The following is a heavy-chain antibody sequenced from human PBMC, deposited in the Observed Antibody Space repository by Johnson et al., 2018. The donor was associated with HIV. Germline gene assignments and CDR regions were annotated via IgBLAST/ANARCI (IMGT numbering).Heavy chain of an antibody. D-gene: IGHD6-13*01. Sequence: VQLVESGGGFVQPGGSLRLSCAASGFTVSSNYMSWVRQAPGKGLEWVSVIYSGGSTYYADSVKGRFTISRDNSKNTLYLQMNSLRAEDTAVYYCAKSYSSIWYTDAFDIWGQGTMVTVSS. CDR3: AKSYSSIWYTDAFDI. CDR1: GFTVSSNY. CDR2: IYSGGST. J-gene: IGHJ3*02. V-gene: IGHV3-66*01.